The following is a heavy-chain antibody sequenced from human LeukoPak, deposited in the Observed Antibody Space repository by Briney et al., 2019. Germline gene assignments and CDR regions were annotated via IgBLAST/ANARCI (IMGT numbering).Heavy chain of an antibody. CDR2: FYSGGDT. D-gene: IGHD3-10*01. Sequence: PGGSLRLSCAASGFTVSSNYMSWFRQDPGKGLEGVSVFYSGGDTYYADSAKGRFTISSDTSKNTLYLQMNSLRAEDTAMYYCTTAYYYSSGSYYGVDYWGQGTLVTVSS. CDR1: GFTVSSNY. CDR3: TTAYYYSSGSYYGVDY. V-gene: IGHV3-66*01. J-gene: IGHJ4*02.